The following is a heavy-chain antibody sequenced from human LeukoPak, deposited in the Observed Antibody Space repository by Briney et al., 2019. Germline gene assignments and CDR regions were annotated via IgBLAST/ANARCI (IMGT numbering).Heavy chain of an antibody. Sequence: GGSLRLSCAASGFTFSSHTMNWVRQAPGKGLEWVSSISSTSTSIYHADSVKGRFTISRDNAKNTLHLQMTSLRAEDTAVYYCARGGPDSSDYSSLFDYWGRGILVTVSS. CDR3: ARGGPDSSDYSSLFDY. D-gene: IGHD3-22*01. CDR2: ISSTSTSI. J-gene: IGHJ4*02. V-gene: IGHV3-21*01. CDR1: GFTFSSHT.